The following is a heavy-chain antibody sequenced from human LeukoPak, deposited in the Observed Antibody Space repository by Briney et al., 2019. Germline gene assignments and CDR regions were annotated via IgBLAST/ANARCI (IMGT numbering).Heavy chain of an antibody. V-gene: IGHV1-2*02. D-gene: IGHD5-24*01. CDR3: ARDRAWRWLSPPPGNAFDI. J-gene: IGHJ3*02. Sequence: EASVKVSCKASGYTFTGYYMHWVRQAPGQGLEWMGWINPNSGGTNYAQKFQGRVTMTRDTSISTAYTELSRLRSDDTAVYYCARDRAWRWLSPPPGNAFDIWGQGTMVTVSS. CDR1: GYTFTGYY. CDR2: INPNSGGT.